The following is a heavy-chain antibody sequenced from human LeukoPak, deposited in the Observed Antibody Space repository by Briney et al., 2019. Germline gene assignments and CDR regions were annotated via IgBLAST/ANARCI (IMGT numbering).Heavy chain of an antibody. CDR3: ARDKGLPQAFDL. CDR2: ISYSGTA. CDR1: CGSISSFY. D-gene: IGHD5/OR15-5a*01. V-gene: IGHV4-59*01. Sequence: PSATLSLTCTVSCGSISSFYWSWIRQPPGKGLEYIGYISYSGTASYNPSLKSRVTISVDTSKKQFSLKLTSVTAADTAVYYCARDKGLPQAFDLWGQGTMVTLSS. J-gene: IGHJ3*01.